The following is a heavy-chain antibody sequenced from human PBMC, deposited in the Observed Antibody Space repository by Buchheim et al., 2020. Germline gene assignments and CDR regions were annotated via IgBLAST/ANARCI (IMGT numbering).Heavy chain of an antibody. CDR2: IHGSGDAT. V-gene: IGHV3-23*01. J-gene: IGHJ6*02. CDR3: ARDPAGATFVLYDYYYYGMDV. Sequence: EVQLLDSGGDLVQPGGSLRLSCAASGFTFSNYAMSWVRQAPGKGLDWVSTIHGSGDATSYADSVKGRFTISRDNSKNSLYLQMNSLRDEDTAVYYCARDPAGATFVLYDYYYYGMDVWGQGTT. D-gene: IGHD1-26*01. CDR1: GFTFSNYA.